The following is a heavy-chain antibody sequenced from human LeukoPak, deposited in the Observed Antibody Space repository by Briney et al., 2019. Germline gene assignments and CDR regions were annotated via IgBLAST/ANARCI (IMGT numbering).Heavy chain of an antibody. CDR1: GGSISSYY. CDR2: IYYSGST. J-gene: IGHJ4*02. D-gene: IGHD3-22*01. Sequence: PSETLSLTCTVSGGSISSYYWSWIRQPPGKGLEWIGYIYYSGSTNYNPSLKSRVTISVDTSKNQFSLKLSFVTAADTAVYYCARVDDSSGYYPYYFDYWGQGTLVTVSS. V-gene: IGHV4-59*01. CDR3: ARVDDSSGYYPYYFDY.